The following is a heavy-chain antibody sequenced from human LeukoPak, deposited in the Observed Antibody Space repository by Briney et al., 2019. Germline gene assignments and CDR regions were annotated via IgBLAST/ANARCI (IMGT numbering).Heavy chain of an antibody. J-gene: IGHJ4*02. V-gene: IGHV4-31*03. Sequence: PSETLSLTCTVSGGSISSGGYYWSWIRQHPGKGLEWIGYIYYSGSTYYNPSLKSRVTISVDTSKNQFSLKLSSVTAADTAVYYCARGEGATGPHYFDYWGQGTLVTVSS. CDR2: IYYSGST. D-gene: IGHD1-26*01. CDR3: ARGEGATGPHYFDY. CDR1: GGSISSGGYY.